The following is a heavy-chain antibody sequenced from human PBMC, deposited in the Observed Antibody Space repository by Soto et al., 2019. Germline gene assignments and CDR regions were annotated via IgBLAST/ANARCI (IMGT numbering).Heavy chain of an antibody. D-gene: IGHD3-22*01. V-gene: IGHV4-61*01. J-gene: IGHJ5*01. CDR2: VNYSGRT. CDR1: GGSLITGSYY. CDR3: STCAYDTNGYYRFDP. Sequence: PSETLSLTCTVSGGSLITGSYYWSWIRQPPGKGLEWIGYVNYSGRTNYNPSLKSRVTISVDTSKNQFSLNLSAVTAADTAMYYSSTCAYDTNGYYRFDPCGQGTLVTVSS.